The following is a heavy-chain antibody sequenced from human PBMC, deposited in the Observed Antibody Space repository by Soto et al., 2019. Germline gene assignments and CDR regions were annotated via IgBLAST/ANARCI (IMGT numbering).Heavy chain of an antibody. CDR1: GFTFRHYA. V-gene: IGHV3-23*04. CDR3: AKDQGEGGDYENLLPSD. J-gene: IGHJ4*02. CDR2: ISSGRGATI. D-gene: IGHD4-17*01. Sequence: EVQLVESGGGHVQPGGSLRLSCAASGFTFRHYAMNWVRQAPGKGLEWVSGISSGRGATIRYAESVQGRFSISRDHSKNTLFLQMNNLRVDDTALYYCAKDQGEGGDYENLLPSDWGQGILVTVSS.